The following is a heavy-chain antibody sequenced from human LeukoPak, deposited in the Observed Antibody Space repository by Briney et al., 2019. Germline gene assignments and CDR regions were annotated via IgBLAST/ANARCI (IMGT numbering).Heavy chain of an antibody. J-gene: IGHJ4*02. D-gene: IGHD6-13*01. CDR3: AKLAAAGFDY. Sequence: GRSLRLSCAASGFTFSSYAMHWVRQAPGKGLEWVAVISYDGSNKYYADSVKGRFTISRDNSKNTLYLQMNSLRAEDTAVYYCAKLAAAGFDYWGQGTLVTVSS. CDR1: GFTFSSYA. V-gene: IGHV3-30*04. CDR2: ISYDGSNK.